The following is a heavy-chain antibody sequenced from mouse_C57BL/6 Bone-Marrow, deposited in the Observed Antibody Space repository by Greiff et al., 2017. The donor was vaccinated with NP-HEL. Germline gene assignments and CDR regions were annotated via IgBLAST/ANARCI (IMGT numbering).Heavy chain of an antibody. CDR1: GFTFSSYA. CDR2: ISSGGDYI. J-gene: IGHJ3*01. Sequence: EVKVEESGEGLVKPGGSLKLSCAASGFTFSSYAMSWVRQTPEKRLEWVAYISSGGDYIYYADTVKGRFPISRDNAWITLYLQMSSMKSEDTAMYYCTREGDSNYVSWFAYWGQGTLVTVSA. D-gene: IGHD2-5*01. V-gene: IGHV5-9-1*02. CDR3: TREGDSNYVSWFAY.